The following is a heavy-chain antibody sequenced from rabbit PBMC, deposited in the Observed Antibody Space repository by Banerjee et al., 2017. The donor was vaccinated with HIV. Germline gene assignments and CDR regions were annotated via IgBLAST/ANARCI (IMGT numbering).Heavy chain of an antibody. V-gene: IGHV1S40*01. Sequence: QSLEESGGDLVKPGASLTLTCTASGFSFSSSYYMCWVRQAPGKGLEWIACIYAGSSGSTYYASWAKGRFTISKTSSTTVTLQMTSLTAADTATYFCAREGTYGGAGYALWGPGTLVTVS. CDR1: GFSFSSSYY. CDR2: IYAGSSGST. D-gene: IGHD6-1*01. J-gene: IGHJ6*01. CDR3: AREGTYGGAGYAL.